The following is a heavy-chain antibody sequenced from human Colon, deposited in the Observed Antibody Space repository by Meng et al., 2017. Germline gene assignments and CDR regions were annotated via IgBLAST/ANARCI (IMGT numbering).Heavy chain of an antibody. CDR3: ATAGSRSSGS. CDR1: GFIFSEYF. D-gene: IGHD3-22*01. Sequence: QVQLGESGGGWVKPVPSLSLSCASYGFIFSEYFMAGFRQTPGKGLEWVSYISTNGSIAYYADSVKGRFTISRYNAKISVDLQTNSLRAEDTAVYYCATAGSRSSGSWGQGTLVTVSS. J-gene: IGHJ4*02. CDR2: ISTNGSIA. V-gene: IGHV3-11*01.